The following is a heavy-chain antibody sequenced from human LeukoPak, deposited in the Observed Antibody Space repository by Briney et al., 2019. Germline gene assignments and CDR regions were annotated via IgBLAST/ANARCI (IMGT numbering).Heavy chain of an antibody. Sequence: GGSLRLSCAASGFTFSSYAMNWVRQAPGKGLEWVSSISGSSGYTYYADSVKGRFTISRDNSKNTLYLQMNSLRAEDTAVYYCAKDDYRLYYMDDWGKGTMVTVSS. V-gene: IGHV3-23*01. CDR1: GFTFSSYA. J-gene: IGHJ6*03. CDR3: AKDDYRLYYMDD. D-gene: IGHD5-12*01. CDR2: ISGSSGYT.